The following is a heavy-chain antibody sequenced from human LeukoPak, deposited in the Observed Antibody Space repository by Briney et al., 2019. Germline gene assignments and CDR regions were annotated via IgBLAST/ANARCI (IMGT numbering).Heavy chain of an antibody. V-gene: IGHV3-7*03. D-gene: IGHD6-19*01. Sequence: GGSLRLSCAASGFTFSDYYMTWVRQAPGKGLEWVANIKQDGSEKYYVDSVKGRFTISRDNAKNSLHLQMNSLRAEDTAVYYCARENDSGWSGPFDYWGQGALVTVSS. CDR3: ARENDSGWSGPFDY. CDR2: IKQDGSEK. J-gene: IGHJ4*02. CDR1: GFTFSDYY.